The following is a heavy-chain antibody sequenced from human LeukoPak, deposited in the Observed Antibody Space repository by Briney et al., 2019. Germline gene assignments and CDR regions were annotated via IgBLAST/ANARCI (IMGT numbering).Heavy chain of an antibody. V-gene: IGHV3-23*01. Sequence: PGGSLRLSCAASGFTFSRYAMSWVRQAPGKGLEWVSGISDNGGSTEYADSVKGRFTISRDNSKNTVYLQMNSLGAEDTAIYYCVKDIVAMIRGRDYFDYWGQGTLVTVSS. CDR3: VKDIVAMIRGRDYFDY. D-gene: IGHD5-12*01. J-gene: IGHJ4*02. CDR1: GFTFSRYA. CDR2: ISDNGGST.